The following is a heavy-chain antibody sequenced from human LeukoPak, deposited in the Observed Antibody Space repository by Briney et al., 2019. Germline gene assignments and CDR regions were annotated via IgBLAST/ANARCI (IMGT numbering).Heavy chain of an antibody. Sequence: GRSLRLSCAASGFTFSSYGMHWVRQAPGKGLEWVAVIWYDGSNKYYADSVKGRFTISRDNSKNTLYLQMNSLRADDTAVYYCAKGLSESIYDALDSWGQGTLVTVSS. V-gene: IGHV3-33*06. D-gene: IGHD1-26*01. CDR3: AKGLSESIYDALDS. CDR1: GFTFSSYG. J-gene: IGHJ4*02. CDR2: IWYDGSNK.